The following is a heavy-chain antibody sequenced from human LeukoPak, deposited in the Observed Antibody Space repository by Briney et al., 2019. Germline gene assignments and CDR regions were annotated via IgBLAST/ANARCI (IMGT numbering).Heavy chain of an antibody. J-gene: IGHJ4*02. CDR2: INPNSGGT. CDR1: GYTFTGYY. V-gene: IGHV1-2*02. CDR3: ARGAPHYDILTGYYFDKGGSDY. Sequence: ASVKVSCKASGYTFTGYYMHWVRQAPGQGLEWMGWINPNSGGTKYAQKFQGRVTMTRDTSISTAYMELSRLRSDDTAVYYCARGAPHYDILTGYYFDKGGSDYWGQGTLVTVSS. D-gene: IGHD3-9*01.